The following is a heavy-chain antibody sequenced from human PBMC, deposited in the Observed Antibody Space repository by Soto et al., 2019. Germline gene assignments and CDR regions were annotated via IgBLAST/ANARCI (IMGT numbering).Heavy chain of an antibody. Sequence: EVQLVESGGGLVKPGGSLRLSCAASGFTFSNAWMNWVHQAPGKGLEWVGRIKSKTDGGTTDYAAPVKGRFTISRDDSKNTLYLQMNSLKTEDTAVYYCTTRIVVVTNADFDYWGQGTLVTVSS. CDR3: TTRIVVVTNADFDY. CDR2: IKSKTDGGTT. CDR1: GFTFSNAW. J-gene: IGHJ4*02. D-gene: IGHD3-22*01. V-gene: IGHV3-15*07.